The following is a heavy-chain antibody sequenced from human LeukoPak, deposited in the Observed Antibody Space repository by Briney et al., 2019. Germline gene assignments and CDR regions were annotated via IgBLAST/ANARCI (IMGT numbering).Heavy chain of an antibody. CDR1: GCTFSNYA. D-gene: IGHD2-2*01. CDR2: VSAGSTT. Sequence: GGALRLSCTASGCTFSNYAMSWVRQAPGKGLEWVSAVSAGSTTYYADSVKGRFTISRDNSKNTLYLQMNSLRAEDTAVYYCTKGQPMFDYWGQGTLVTVSS. CDR3: TKGQPMFDY. J-gene: IGHJ4*02. V-gene: IGHV3-23*01.